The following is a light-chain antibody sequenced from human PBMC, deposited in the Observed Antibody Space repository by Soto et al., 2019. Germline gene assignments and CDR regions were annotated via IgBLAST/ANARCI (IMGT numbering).Light chain of an antibody. CDR3: SSYKSSSTYV. CDR2: EVS. Sequence: QSVLTQPPSVCGSPGQSVTISCTGTSSDVGGYNRVSWYRQPPGTAPKLMIYEVSNRPSGVPDRFSGSKSGNTASLTISGLQAEDAADYYCSSYKSSSTYVFRTGTKVTVL. CDR1: SSDVGGYNR. J-gene: IGLJ1*01. V-gene: IGLV2-18*02.